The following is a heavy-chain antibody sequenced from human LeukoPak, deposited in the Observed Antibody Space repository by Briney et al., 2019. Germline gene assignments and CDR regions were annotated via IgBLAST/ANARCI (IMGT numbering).Heavy chain of an antibody. CDR3: ARDIRGFVS. CDR1: GGSISSGGYD. CDR2: IYHSGST. V-gene: IGHV4-30-2*01. J-gene: IGHJ4*02. Sequence: SQTLSLTCTVSGGSISSGGYDWSWIRQPPGKGLEGIGYIYHSGSTYSPPSLKSRVTISVDRSKNQFPLKLSSVTAADTAVYYCARDIRGFVSWGQGTLVTVSS.